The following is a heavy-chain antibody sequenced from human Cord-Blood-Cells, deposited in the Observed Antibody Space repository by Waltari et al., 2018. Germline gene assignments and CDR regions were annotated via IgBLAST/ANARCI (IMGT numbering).Heavy chain of an antibody. V-gene: IGHV4-34*01. D-gene: IGHD5-18*01. J-gene: IGHJ3*02. CDR2: INHSGST. Sequence: QVQLQQWGAGLLKPSETLSLTCAVYGGSFSGSYWSWIRQPPGKGLVWIGEINHSGSTNYNPSLKSRVTISVDTSKNQFSLKLSSVTAADTAVYYCASTCEGTAMVTFGAFDIWGQGTMVTVSS. CDR1: GGSFSGSY. CDR3: ASTCEGTAMVTFGAFDI.